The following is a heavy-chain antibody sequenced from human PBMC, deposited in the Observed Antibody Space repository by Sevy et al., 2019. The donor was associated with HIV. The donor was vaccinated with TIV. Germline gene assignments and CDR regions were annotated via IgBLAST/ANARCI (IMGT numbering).Heavy chain of an antibody. J-gene: IGHJ2*01. CDR3: AKDIVVVPATSSGYFDL. CDR2: ITWNSDTI. CDR1: GFIFDDYA. V-gene: IGHV3-9*01. D-gene: IGHD2-2*01. Sequence: GGSLRLSCAASGFIFDDYAMHWVRQAPGKGLEWVSGITWNSDTIDYADSVKGRFTISRDNAKNSLYLQMNSLRLEDSALYYCAKDIVVVPATSSGYFDLWGRGTLVTVS.